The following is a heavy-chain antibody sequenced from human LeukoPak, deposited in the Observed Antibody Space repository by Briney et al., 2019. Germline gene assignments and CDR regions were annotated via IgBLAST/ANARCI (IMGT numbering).Heavy chain of an antibody. D-gene: IGHD1-14*01. V-gene: IGHV3-23*01. CDR2: ISGSGDIGDST. Sequence: GGSRRLSCVGSGFTFSSYAMSWVCQAPGRGLEWVSDISGSGDIGDSTAYADSVKGRFTITRDNSRNTLYLEMNSLRAEDTAVYYCARGVEPLAANTLAYWGQGTLVTVSS. CDR1: GFTFSSYA. CDR3: ARGVEPLAANTLAY. J-gene: IGHJ4*02.